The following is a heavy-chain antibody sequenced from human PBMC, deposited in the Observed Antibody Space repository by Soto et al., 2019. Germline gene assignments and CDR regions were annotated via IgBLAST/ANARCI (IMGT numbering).Heavy chain of an antibody. CDR1: GFTFSNAW. Sequence: EVQLVESGGGLVKPGGSLRLSCAASGFTFSNAWMNWVRQAPGKGLEWVGRIKSKTDGGTTDYAAPVKGRFTISRDDSKNTLYLQMNSLKTEDTAVYYCTTEQGYCSSTSCFYFDYWGQGTLVTVSS. D-gene: IGHD2-2*01. CDR2: IKSKTDGGTT. J-gene: IGHJ4*02. CDR3: TTEQGYCSSTSCFYFDY. V-gene: IGHV3-15*07.